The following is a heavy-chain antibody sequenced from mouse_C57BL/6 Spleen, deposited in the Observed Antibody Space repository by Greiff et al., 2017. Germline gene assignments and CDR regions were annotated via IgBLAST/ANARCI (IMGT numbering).Heavy chain of an antibody. Sequence: QVHVKQSGAELVKPGASVKLSCKASGYTFTSYWMQWVKQRPGQGLEWIGEIDPSDSYTNYNQKFKGKATLTVDTSSSTAYMQLSSLTSEDSAVYYCARSGSNYGYFDVWGTGTTVTVSS. CDR2: IDPSDSYT. J-gene: IGHJ1*03. D-gene: IGHD2-5*01. CDR1: GYTFTSYW. V-gene: IGHV1-50*01. CDR3: ARSGSNYGYFDV.